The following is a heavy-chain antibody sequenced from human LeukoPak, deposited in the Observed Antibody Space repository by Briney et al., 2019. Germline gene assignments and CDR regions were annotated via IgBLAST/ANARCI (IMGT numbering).Heavy chain of an antibody. CDR1: GGSISSSRYY. V-gene: IGHV4-39*01. Sequence: PSETLSLTCTVSGGSISSSRYYWGWIRQPTGKGLEWIASIFYSGSTYYNPSLKSRLTISVDTSKNQFSLKLSSVTAADTAVYYCARTIYSGSYSYSHTYFDYWGQGTLVTVSS. CDR2: IFYSGST. CDR3: ARTIYSGSYSYSHTYFDY. D-gene: IGHD1-26*01. J-gene: IGHJ4*02.